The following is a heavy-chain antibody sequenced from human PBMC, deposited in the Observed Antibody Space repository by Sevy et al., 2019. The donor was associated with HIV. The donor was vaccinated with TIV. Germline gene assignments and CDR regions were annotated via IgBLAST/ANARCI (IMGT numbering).Heavy chain of an antibody. CDR2: ISGSGGST. V-gene: IGHV3-23*01. CDR1: GFTFSSYA. D-gene: IGHD3-10*01. J-gene: IGHJ4*02. CDR3: AKARSGSYSDYFDY. Sequence: GGSLRLSCAASGFTFSSYAMSWVRQAPGKGLEWVSAISGSGGSTYYADSAKGRFTISRDNSKNTLYLQMNSLRAEDTAVSYCAKARSGSYSDYFDYWGQGTLVTVSS.